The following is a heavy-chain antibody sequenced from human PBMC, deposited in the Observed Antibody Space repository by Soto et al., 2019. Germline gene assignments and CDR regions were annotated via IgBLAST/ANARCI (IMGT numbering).Heavy chain of an antibody. CDR2: LYNPGST. CDR3: ARDLWGYCGTDCYPLDV. Sequence: SETLSLTCTVSGGSIRRTYWSWILQRTGKGLECIGYLYNPGSTIYNPSLKSRVTISVDTSWNQFSLKLNSLTAADTAVYYCARDLWGYCGTDCYPLDVWGQGTTVTGS. J-gene: IGHJ6*02. D-gene: IGHD2-21*02. V-gene: IGHV4-59*01. CDR1: GGSIRRTY.